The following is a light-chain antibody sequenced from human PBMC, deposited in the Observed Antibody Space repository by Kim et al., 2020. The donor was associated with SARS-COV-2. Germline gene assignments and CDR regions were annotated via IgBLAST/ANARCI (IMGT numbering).Light chain of an antibody. V-gene: IGLV2-8*01. CDR2: DVN. CDR1: RSDVGGYNY. CDR3: GSYTGSNNFAV. J-gene: IGLJ2*01. Sequence: SITTSCTGPRSDVGGYNYVSWYQHHPGKAPKLMIYDVNRRPSGIPDRFSGSKSGNTASLTVSGLQAEDEADYYCGSYTGSNNFAVFGGGTQLTVL.